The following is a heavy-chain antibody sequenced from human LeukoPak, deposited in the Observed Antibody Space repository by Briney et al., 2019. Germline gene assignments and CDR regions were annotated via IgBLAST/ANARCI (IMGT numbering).Heavy chain of an antibody. CDR1: GFTFSSYA. CDR3: ATVKRDCSGGTCYSYDY. V-gene: IGHV3-23*01. J-gene: IGHJ4*02. CDR2: ISGSGGST. Sequence: GGSLRLSCAASGFTFSSYAMSWVRQAPGKGLEWVSAISGSGGSTYYADSVKGRFTISRDNSKNTLYLQMNSLRAEDTAVYYCATVKRDCSGGTCYSYDYWGQGTLVTVSS. D-gene: IGHD2-15*01.